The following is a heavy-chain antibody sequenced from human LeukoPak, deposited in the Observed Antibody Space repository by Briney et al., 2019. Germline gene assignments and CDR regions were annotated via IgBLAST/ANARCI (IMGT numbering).Heavy chain of an antibody. V-gene: IGHV1-18*01. CDR1: GYTFTSYG. J-gene: IGHJ6*03. CDR2: ISAYNGNT. Sequence: ASVKVSCKASGYTFTSYGISWVRQAPGQGLEWMGWISAYNGNTNYAQKLQGRVTMTTDTSTSRAYMELRSLRSDDTAVYYCARDQRRRVTAIGYGPREYNYYMDVWGKGTTVTMSS. D-gene: IGHD2-21*02. CDR3: ARDQRRRVTAIGYGPREYNYYMDV.